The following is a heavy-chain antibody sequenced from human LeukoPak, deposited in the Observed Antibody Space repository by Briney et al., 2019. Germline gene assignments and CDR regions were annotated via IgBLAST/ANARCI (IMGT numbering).Heavy chain of an antibody. CDR1: GGSISSYY. V-gene: IGHV4-4*08. J-gene: IGHJ4*02. CDR3: ARDTPPDYFDY. CDR2: IYTSGST. Sequence: SETLSLTCTVSGGSISSYYWSWIRQSPGKGLEWIGYIYTSGSTNYNPSLKSRVTMSVDTSKNQFSLKLSSVTAADTAVYYCARDTPPDYFDYWGQGTLGTVSS.